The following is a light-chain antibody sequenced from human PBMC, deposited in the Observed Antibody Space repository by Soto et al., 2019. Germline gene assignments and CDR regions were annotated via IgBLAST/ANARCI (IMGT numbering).Light chain of an antibody. CDR3: CSYAGTTTWV. CDR2: EVT. J-gene: IGLJ3*02. V-gene: IGLV2-23*02. Sequence: QSALTQPASVSGSPGQSITISCTGTSSDVGSHNFVSWYQQRPGKALKLMIFEVTKRPSGVSNRFSASKSGNTASLTISGVQAEDEADYYCCSYAGTTTWVFGGGTKLTVL. CDR1: SSDVGSHNF.